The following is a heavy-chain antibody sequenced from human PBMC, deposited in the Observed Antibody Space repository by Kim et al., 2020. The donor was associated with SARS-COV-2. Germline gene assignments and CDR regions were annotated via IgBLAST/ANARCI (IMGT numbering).Heavy chain of an antibody. Sequence: GGSLRLSCAASGFTFSSYGMHWVRQAPGKGLEWVAVISYDGSNKYYADSVKGRFTISRDNSKNTLYLQMNSLRAEDTAVDYCAKSSTGWYWSAMDVWGQG. J-gene: IGHJ6*02. CDR3: AKSSTGWYWSAMDV. D-gene: IGHD6-19*01. CDR1: GFTFSSYG. CDR2: ISYDGSNK. V-gene: IGHV3-30*18.